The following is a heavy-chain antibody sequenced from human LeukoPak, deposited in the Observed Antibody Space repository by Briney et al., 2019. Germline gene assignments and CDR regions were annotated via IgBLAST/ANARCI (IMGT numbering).Heavy chain of an antibody. CDR2: ISWNSGSI. Sequence: GGSLRLSRAASGFTFSNAWMSWVRQAPGKGLEWVSGISWNSGSIGYADSVKGRFTISRDNAKNSLYLQMNSLRAEDTALYYCAKSKRAVAGTDLDYWGQGTLVTVSS. CDR3: AKSKRAVAGTDLDY. D-gene: IGHD6-19*01. J-gene: IGHJ4*02. CDR1: GFTFSNAW. V-gene: IGHV3-9*01.